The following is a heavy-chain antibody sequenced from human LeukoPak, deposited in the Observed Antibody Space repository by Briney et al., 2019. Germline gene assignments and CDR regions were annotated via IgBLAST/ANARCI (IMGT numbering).Heavy chain of an antibody. CDR2: INHSGST. CDR3: ASSGSYRFDY. Sequence: SETLSLTCAVYGRSFSGYYWSWIRQPPGKGLEWIGEINHSGSTYYNPSLKSRVTISVDSSKNQFSLKLTSVTAADTAVYYCASSGSYRFDYWGQGTLVTVSS. V-gene: IGHV4-34*01. J-gene: IGHJ4*02. D-gene: IGHD1-26*01. CDR1: GRSFSGYY.